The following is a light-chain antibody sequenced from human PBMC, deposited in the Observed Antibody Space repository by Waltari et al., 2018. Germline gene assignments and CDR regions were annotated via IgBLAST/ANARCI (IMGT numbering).Light chain of an antibody. CDR2: GAS. J-gene: IGKJ1*01. V-gene: IGKV3-20*01. Sequence: LSCRTSQSVTRALAWYQQKPGQAPRLLIYGASNRATGIPDRFSGSGSGTDFSLTISSLEPEDFAVYYCQHYLRLPVTFGQGTKVEV. CDR1: QSVTRA. CDR3: QHYLRLPVT.